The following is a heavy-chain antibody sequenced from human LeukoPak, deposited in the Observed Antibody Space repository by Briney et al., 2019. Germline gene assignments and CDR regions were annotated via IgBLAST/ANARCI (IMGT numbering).Heavy chain of an antibody. V-gene: IGHV1-69*05. CDR3: ARGPIIDIVIVPAADDYYYMDV. CDR1: GGTFSNYT. J-gene: IGHJ6*03. D-gene: IGHD2-2*01. Sequence: GSSVSVSCKASGGTFSNYTISWVQQAPGQGLEWMGGIIPIFGTANYAQKLQGRVTMTTDTSTSTAYMELRSLRSDDTAVYYCARGPIIDIVIVPAADDYYYMDVWGKGTTVTVSS. CDR2: IIPIFGTA.